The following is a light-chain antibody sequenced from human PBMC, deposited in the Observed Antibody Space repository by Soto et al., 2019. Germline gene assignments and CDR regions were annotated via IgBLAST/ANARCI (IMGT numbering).Light chain of an antibody. CDR1: SSNIGSNT. CDR3: AAWDDSLNGLYV. CDR2: SNN. J-gene: IGLJ1*01. Sequence: QSVLTQPPSASGTPGQRVTLSCSGSSSNIGSNTVNWYQQLPGTAPKLLIYSNNQRPSGVPDRFSGSKSGTSASLAISGLQSEDEADYYCAAWDDSLNGLYVFGIGTKLTVL. V-gene: IGLV1-44*01.